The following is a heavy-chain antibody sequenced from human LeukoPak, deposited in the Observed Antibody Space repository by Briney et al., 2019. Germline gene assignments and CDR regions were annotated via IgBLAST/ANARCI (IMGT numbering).Heavy chain of an antibody. J-gene: IGHJ6*02. CDR1: GYTFTGYY. D-gene: IGHD2-15*01. CDR3: ATSGVVVVAGDTYYGMDV. CDR2: INPNSGGT. V-gene: IGHV1-2*02. Sequence: ASVKVSCKASGYTFTGYYMHWVRQAPGQALEWMGWINPNSGGTNYAQKFQGRVTMTRDTSISTAYMELSSLRSEDTAVYYCATSGVVVVAGDTYYGMDVWGQGTTVTVSS.